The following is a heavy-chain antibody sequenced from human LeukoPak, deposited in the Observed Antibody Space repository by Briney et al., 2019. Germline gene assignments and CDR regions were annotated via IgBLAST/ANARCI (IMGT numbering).Heavy chain of an antibody. Sequence: SETLSLTCSVSGGSISSHYWTWVRHPPRQALEFIGYIYYGGRTQYNPSLKSRVTMTMDTSKNQFSLRLNSVSAADTAVYYCAREVTVAGTFYFYMDVWGKGTTVTVSS. CDR3: AREVTVAGTFYFYMDV. V-gene: IGHV4-59*11. CDR1: GGSISSHY. D-gene: IGHD6-19*01. CDR2: IYYGGRT. J-gene: IGHJ6*03.